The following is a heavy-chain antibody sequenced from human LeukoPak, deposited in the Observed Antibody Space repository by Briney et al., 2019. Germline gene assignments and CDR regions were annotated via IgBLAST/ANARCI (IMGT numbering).Heavy chain of an antibody. CDR1: GYTFTDYY. V-gene: IGHV1-2*07. CDR3: ARQRWSFYLYMDV. CDR2: INPNSGDT. J-gene: IGHJ6*03. Sequence: ASVKVSCKASGYTFTDYYMHWVRQAPGQGLEWMGWINPNSGDTNYAHKFEGRVTMTRDTSISTAYMELSRLRTDDTAVYSCARQRWSFYLYMDVWGKGTAVTISS. D-gene: IGHD2-15*01.